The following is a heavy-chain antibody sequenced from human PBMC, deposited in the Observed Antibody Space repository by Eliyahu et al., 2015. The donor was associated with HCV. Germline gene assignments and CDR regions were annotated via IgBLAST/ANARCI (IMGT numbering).Heavy chain of an antibody. Sequence: QVQLQESGPGLVKPSETLSLTCTVSGXSISSYYWSWIRQPPGKGLEWIGYIYYSGSTNYNPPLKSRVTISVDTSKNQFSLKLSSVTAADTAVYYCARLNYYDSSGYNYWGQGTLVTVSS. CDR1: GXSISSYY. CDR2: IYYSGST. D-gene: IGHD3-22*01. CDR3: ARLNYYDSSGYNY. V-gene: IGHV4-59*08. J-gene: IGHJ4*02.